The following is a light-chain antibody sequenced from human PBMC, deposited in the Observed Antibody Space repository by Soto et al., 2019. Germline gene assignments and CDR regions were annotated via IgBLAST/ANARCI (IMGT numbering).Light chain of an antibody. V-gene: IGLV1-47*01. CDR2: RNN. Sequence: QSVLTQPPSMSGTPGQTVTISCSGSSSNIGINYVYWHHQLPGTAPKLVIYRNNQRPSGVPGRFSGSRSGTSASLAISDLRSEDEAEYYCAAWDDNLSGLVFGGGTKLTVL. CDR3: AAWDDNLSGLV. CDR1: SSNIGINY. J-gene: IGLJ2*01.